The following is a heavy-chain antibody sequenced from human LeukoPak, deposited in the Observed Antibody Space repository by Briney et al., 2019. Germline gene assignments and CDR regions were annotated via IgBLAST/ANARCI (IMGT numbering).Heavy chain of an antibody. V-gene: IGHV6-1*01. J-gene: IGHJ5*02. Sequence: SQTLSLTCAISGDSVSSNSAAWNWIRQSPSSGLEWLGRTYYRSKWYNDYAVSVKSRITINPDTSKNQYSLQLNSVTPEDTAVYYCAREKEWISNWFDPWGQGTLVTVSS. D-gene: IGHD3-3*01. CDR2: TYYRSKWYN. CDR1: GDSVSSNSAA. CDR3: AREKEWISNWFDP.